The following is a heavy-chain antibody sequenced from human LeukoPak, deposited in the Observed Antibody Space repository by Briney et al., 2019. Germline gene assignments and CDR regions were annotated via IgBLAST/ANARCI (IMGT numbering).Heavy chain of an antibody. CDR2: IIPIFGTA. Sequence: ASVKVSCKASGYTFTGYYMHWVRQAPGQGLEWMGGIIPIFGTANYAQKFQGRVTITADESTSTAYMELSSLRSEDTAVYYCARTGDGYNYGYFDYWGQGTLVTVSS. D-gene: IGHD5-24*01. V-gene: IGHV1-69*13. CDR1: GYTFTGYY. CDR3: ARTGDGYNYGYFDY. J-gene: IGHJ4*02.